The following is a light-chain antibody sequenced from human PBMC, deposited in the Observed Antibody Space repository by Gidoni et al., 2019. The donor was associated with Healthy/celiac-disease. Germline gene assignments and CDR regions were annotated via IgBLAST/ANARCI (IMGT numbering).Light chain of an antibody. V-gene: IGKV3-15*01. CDR2: GAS. CDR1: QSVSIN. J-gene: IGKJ1*01. Sequence: EIVMTHSPATLSVSPGERATLACRASQSVSINVAWYQQKPGQAPRLLIYGASTRATGIPARFSGSGSGTEFTLTISSLQSEDFAVYYCQQYNNWPRTFGQGTKVEIK. CDR3: QQYNNWPRT.